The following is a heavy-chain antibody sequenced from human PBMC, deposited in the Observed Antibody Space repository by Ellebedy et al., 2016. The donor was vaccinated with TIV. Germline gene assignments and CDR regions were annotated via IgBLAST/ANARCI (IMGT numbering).Heavy chain of an antibody. CDR1: GGSININDHY. J-gene: IGHJ6*02. CDR3: ARDVRTGYGGMDV. D-gene: IGHD6-13*01. V-gene: IGHV4-31*03. CDR2: IHYRGGT. Sequence: SETLSLXXTVSGGSININDHYWTWIRQHPGKGLEWIGYIHYRGGTSYYPSLKSRVTISVDTSKNQFSLKLSSVTAADTAVYYCARDVRTGYGGMDVWGQGTTVTVSS.